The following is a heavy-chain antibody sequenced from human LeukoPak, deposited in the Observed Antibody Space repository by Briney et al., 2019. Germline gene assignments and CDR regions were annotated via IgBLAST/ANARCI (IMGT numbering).Heavy chain of an antibody. Sequence: GASVRVSCKASGYTFTDNFLHWVRQAPGQGLEWMGWISPSGGETLYAQKFQGRVTLTRDTSIGTAYMDLTTLTSDDTAVYYCARDMSVFLADLDYWGQGALVTVSS. D-gene: IGHD2/OR15-2a*01. CDR1: GYTFTDNF. J-gene: IGHJ4*02. CDR2: ISPSGGET. CDR3: ARDMSVFLADLDY. V-gene: IGHV1-2*02.